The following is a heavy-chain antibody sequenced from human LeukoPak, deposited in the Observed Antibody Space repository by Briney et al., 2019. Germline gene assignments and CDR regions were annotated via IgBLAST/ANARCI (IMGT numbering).Heavy chain of an antibody. CDR1: GFTFSSYA. V-gene: IGHV3-74*01. D-gene: IGHD3-22*01. Sequence: SGGSLRLSCAISGFTFSSYAMSWVRQAPGKGLVWVSRINSDGSSTSYADSVKGRFTISRDNAKNTLYLQMNSLRAEDTAVYYCASDGVTYDSSGFDYWGQGTLVTVSS. J-gene: IGHJ4*02. CDR2: INSDGSST. CDR3: ASDGVTYDSSGFDY.